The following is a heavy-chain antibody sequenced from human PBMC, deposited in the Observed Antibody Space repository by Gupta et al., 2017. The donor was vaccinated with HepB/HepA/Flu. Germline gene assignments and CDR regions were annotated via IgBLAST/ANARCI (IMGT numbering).Heavy chain of an antibody. CDR2: IKEDGSEQ. CDR3: ARIRWLGDIDAFDI. CDR1: RFTFSIFW. D-gene: IGHD3-10*01. V-gene: IGHV3-7*01. J-gene: IGHJ3*02. Sequence: QLVESGGGLVQPGGSLRLSCEASRFTFSIFWMSWVRQAPGKGLEWVANIKEDGSEQYYVDSVKGRFTISRDNAKNSLFLQMNSLRAEDTAVYYCARIRWLGDIDAFDIWGQGTMANVSS.